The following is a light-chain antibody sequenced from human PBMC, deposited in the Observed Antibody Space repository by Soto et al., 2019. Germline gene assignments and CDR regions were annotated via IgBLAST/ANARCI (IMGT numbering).Light chain of an antibody. J-gene: IGKJ5*01. CDR3: QQYGSFSIT. V-gene: IGKV3-20*01. CDR1: QSVSSSY. CDR2: GAS. Sequence: EIGLPQSPGTLSLSPGERATLSCRASQSVSSSYLAWYQQKPGQAPRLLIYGASSRATGIPDRFSGSGSGTDFTLTISRLEPEDFAVYYCQQYGSFSITFGQGTRLEIK.